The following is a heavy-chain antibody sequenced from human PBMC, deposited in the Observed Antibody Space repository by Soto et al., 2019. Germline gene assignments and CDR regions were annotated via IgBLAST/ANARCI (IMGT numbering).Heavy chain of an antibody. J-gene: IGHJ3*02. CDR1: GYTFTGYY. CDR2: INPNSGGT. Sequence: QVQLVQSGAEVKKPGASVKVSCKASGYTFTGYYMHWVRQAPGQGLEWMGWINPNSGGTNYAQKFQGWVTMTRDTSISTAYRELSRLRSDDTAVYYCARGIAVAGTTQAFDIWGQGTMVTVSS. D-gene: IGHD6-19*01. CDR3: ARGIAVAGTTQAFDI. V-gene: IGHV1-2*04.